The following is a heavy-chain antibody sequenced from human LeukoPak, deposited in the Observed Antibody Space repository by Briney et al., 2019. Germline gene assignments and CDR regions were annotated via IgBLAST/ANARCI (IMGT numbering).Heavy chain of an antibody. D-gene: IGHD4-17*01. CDR1: NYSISRGYH. CDR3: ARHTTGDSTPDY. CDR2: IYPSGST. J-gene: IGHJ4*02. Sequence: SETLSLACAVSNYSISRGYHWGWIRQPPGKGLQWIGIIYPSGSTYYNPPLKSRVTISVDTSKNRFSLKLSSVTAADTAVYYCARHTTGDSTPDYWGQGTLVTVSS. V-gene: IGHV4-38-2*01.